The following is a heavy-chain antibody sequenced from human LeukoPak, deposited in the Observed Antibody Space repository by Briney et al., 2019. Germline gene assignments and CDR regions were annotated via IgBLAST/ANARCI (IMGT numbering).Heavy chain of an antibody. CDR1: GRSINIGGYY. J-gene: IGHJ4*02. D-gene: IGHD5-18*01. V-gene: IGHV4-31*03. CDR3: ARGGRGEGRLTWIQLWHLDY. Sequence: PSHTLSLTCTVSGRSINIGGYYWTWIRQHPAKGLECIGYIYYSESTHYNPYLKSRLPILVGTSKNQFSLKLSSVTDADTAVYDCARGGRGEGRLTWIQLWHLDYWGQGAMVAVSS. CDR2: IYYSEST.